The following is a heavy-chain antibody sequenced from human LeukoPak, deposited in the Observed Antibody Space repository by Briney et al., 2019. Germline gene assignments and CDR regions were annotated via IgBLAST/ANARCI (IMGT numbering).Heavy chain of an antibody. CDR3: ARTTMVRGTYYMDV. J-gene: IGHJ6*03. CDR1: GGSISSYY. CDR2: IYYSGYT. V-gene: IGHV4-59*01. D-gene: IGHD3-10*01. Sequence: SETLSLTCTVSGGSISSYYWSWIRQPPGKGLEWIGYIYYSGYTNYNPSLKSRITISVDTSKNQFSLKLSYVTAADTAVYYCARTTMVRGTYYMDVWGKGTTVTISS.